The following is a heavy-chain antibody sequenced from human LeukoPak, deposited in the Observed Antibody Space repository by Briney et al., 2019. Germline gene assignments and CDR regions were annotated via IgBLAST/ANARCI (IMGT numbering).Heavy chain of an antibody. CDR3: AKTVGDYDILTGYFLGHDAFDI. CDR2: ISGSGGST. Sequence: PGGSLRLSCAASGFTFSSYAMSWVRQAPGEGLEWVSAISGSGGSTYYADSVKGRFTISRDNSKNTLYLQMNSLRAEDTAVYYCAKTVGDYDILTGYFLGHDAFDIWGQGTMVTVSS. CDR1: GFTFSSYA. D-gene: IGHD3-9*01. V-gene: IGHV3-23*01. J-gene: IGHJ3*02.